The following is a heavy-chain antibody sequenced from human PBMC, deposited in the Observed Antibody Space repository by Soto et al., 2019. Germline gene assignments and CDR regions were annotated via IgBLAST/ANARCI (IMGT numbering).Heavy chain of an antibody. CDR1: GGSISSSSFH. D-gene: IGHD1-26*01. Sequence: PSETLSLTCTVSGGSISSSSFHWGWIRQPPGKGLEWIGSIYYSGSTYYSPSLKSRITINPDTSKNQFSLQLNSVTPEDTAVYYCARVRRWELLALDVWGQGTTVTVSS. CDR3: ARVRRWELLALDV. V-gene: IGHV4-39*01. CDR2: IYYSGST. J-gene: IGHJ6*02.